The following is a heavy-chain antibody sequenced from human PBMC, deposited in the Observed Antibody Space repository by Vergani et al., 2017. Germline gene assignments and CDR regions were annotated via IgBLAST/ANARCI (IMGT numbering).Heavy chain of an antibody. CDR2: IYYSGST. CDR1: GGSISSSSYY. V-gene: IGHV4-39*01. Sequence: QLQLQESGPGLVKPSETLSLTCTVSGGSISSSSYYWGWIRQPPGKGLEWIGSIYYSGSTYYNPSLKSRVTISVDTSKNQFSLKLSSVTAADTAVYYCSRSLGKIWGSYRSGLGYWGQGTLVTVSS. D-gene: IGHD3-16*02. J-gene: IGHJ4*02. CDR3: SRSLGKIWGSYRSGLGY.